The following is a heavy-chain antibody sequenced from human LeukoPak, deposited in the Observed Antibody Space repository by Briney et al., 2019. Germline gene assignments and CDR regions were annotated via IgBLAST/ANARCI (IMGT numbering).Heavy chain of an antibody. Sequence: TGGSLRLSCAALGCADSSNYMSWVGQAPGKGLEGVSVIYSDGSTYYADSVKGRFTISRDNSKNTLFLQMNSLRAEDTAVYYCARSGGVITVAPFDCWGQGSLVTVSS. CDR3: ARSGGVITVAPFDC. CDR2: IYSDGST. CDR1: GCADSSNY. D-gene: IGHD4-23*01. J-gene: IGHJ4*02. V-gene: IGHV3-53*01.